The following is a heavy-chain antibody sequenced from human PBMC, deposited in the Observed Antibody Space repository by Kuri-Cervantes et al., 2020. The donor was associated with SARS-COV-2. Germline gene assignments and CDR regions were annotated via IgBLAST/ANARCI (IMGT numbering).Heavy chain of an antibody. Sequence: SCAVSGGSISSGGYSWSWIRQPPGKGLEWIGYIYHSGGTYYNPSLKSRVTISVDRSKNQFSPKLSSVTAADTAVYYCARELVVPAATGYYYYGMDVWGQGTTVTVSS. CDR1: GGSISSGGYS. CDR3: ARELVVPAATGYYYYGMDV. CDR2: IYHSGGT. V-gene: IGHV4-30-2*01. D-gene: IGHD2-2*01. J-gene: IGHJ6*02.